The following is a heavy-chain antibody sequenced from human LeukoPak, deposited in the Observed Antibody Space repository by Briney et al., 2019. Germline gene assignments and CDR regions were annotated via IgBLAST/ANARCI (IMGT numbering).Heavy chain of an antibody. V-gene: IGHV3-23*01. CDR1: GFTVSSNY. CDR3: AKDPTWGDYVWGSYRYTTSIDY. Sequence: PGGSLRLSCAASGFTVSSNYMSWVRQAPGKGLEWVSAISGSGGSTYYADSVKGRFTISRDNSKNTLYLQMNSLRAEDTAVYYCAKDPTWGDYVWGSYRYTTSIDYWGQGTLVTVPS. J-gene: IGHJ4*02. CDR2: ISGSGGST. D-gene: IGHD3-16*02.